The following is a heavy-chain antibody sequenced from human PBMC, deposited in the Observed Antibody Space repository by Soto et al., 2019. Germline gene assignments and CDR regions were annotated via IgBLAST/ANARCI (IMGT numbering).Heavy chain of an antibody. CDR3: ARDLGGYSRRPAFDY. D-gene: IGHD5-18*01. V-gene: IGHV1-46*01. Sequence: ASVKVSCKASGYTFTSYYMHWVRQAPGQGLEWMGIINPSGGSTSYAQKFQGRVTMTRDTSTSTVYMELSSLRSEDTAVYYCARDLGGYSRRPAFDYWGQGTLVTVSS. CDR2: INPSGGST. J-gene: IGHJ4*02. CDR1: GYTFTSYY.